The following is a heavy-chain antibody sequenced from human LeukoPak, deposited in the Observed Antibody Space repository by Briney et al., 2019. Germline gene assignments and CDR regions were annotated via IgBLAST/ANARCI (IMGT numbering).Heavy chain of an antibody. J-gene: IGHJ5*02. V-gene: IGHV3-7*01. D-gene: IGHD2-2*02. CDR3: ARDLVPAATPYNWFDP. CDR2: IKQDGSEK. CDR1: GFTFSSYW. Sequence: GGSLRLSCAASGFTFSSYWMRWVRQAPGKGLEWVANIKQDGSEKYYVDSVKGRFTISRDNAKNSLYLQMNSLRAEDTAVYYCARDLVPAATPYNWFDPWGQGTLVTVSS.